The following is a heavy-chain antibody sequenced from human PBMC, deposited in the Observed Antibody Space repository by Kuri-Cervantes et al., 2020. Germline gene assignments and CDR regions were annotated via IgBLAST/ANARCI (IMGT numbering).Heavy chain of an antibody. Sequence: GESLKISCAASGFMFSNYGIHWVRQAPGKGLEWVAIIYFDGRNKYYADPVKGRFTISRDNSKNTLYLQMDSLRAEDTAVYYCARDLGIVGALYYFDYWGQGTLVTVSS. D-gene: IGHD1-26*01. V-gene: IGHV3-33*01. J-gene: IGHJ4*02. CDR3: ARDLGIVGALYYFDY. CDR2: IYFDGRNK. CDR1: GFMFSNYG.